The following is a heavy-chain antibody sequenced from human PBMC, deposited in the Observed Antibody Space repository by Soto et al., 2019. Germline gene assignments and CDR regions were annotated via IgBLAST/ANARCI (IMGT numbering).Heavy chain of an antibody. D-gene: IGHD3-3*01. CDR3: AYIVLRTVFGLVTTTAIYFDF. Sequence: QITLNESGPTVVRPTETLTLTCRFSGFSLTTSGVGVGWIRQSPGKAPEWLALIYWDDDKRYSASLKSRLTITKDTSKNQVVLKVSDLDPTDTATYYCAYIVLRTVFGLVTTTAIYFDFWGQGTPVAVSS. J-gene: IGHJ4*02. CDR1: GFSLTTSGVG. CDR2: IYWDDDK. V-gene: IGHV2-5*02.